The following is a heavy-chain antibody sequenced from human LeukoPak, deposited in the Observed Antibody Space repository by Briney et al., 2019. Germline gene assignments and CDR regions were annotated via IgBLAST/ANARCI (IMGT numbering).Heavy chain of an antibody. J-gene: IGHJ4*02. CDR2: IPYDGSNK. D-gene: IGHD3-22*01. V-gene: IGHV3-30*02. CDR3: AREFPIDTMIVVVVPYYFDY. CDR1: GFTFSSYG. Sequence: GGSLRLSCAASGFTFSSYGMHWVRQAPGKGLEWVAFIPYDGSNKYYGDSVKGRFTISRDNSKNTLYLQMNSLRAEDTAVYYCAREFPIDTMIVVVVPYYFDYWGQGTLVTVSS.